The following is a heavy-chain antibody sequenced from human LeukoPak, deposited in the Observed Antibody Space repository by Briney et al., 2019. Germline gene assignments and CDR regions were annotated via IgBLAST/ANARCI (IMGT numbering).Heavy chain of an antibody. J-gene: IGHJ6*02. CDR3: ARGPYYDFWSGYSPFYYYYYGMDV. CDR1: GYTFTSYD. Sequence: ASVKVSCKASGYTFTSYDINWVRQATGQGLEWTGWMNPNSGNTGYAQKFQGRVTMTRNTSISTAYMELSSLRSEDTAVYYCARGPYYDFWSGYSPFYYYYYGMDVWGHGTTVTVSS. D-gene: IGHD3-3*01. V-gene: IGHV1-8*01. CDR2: MNPNSGNT.